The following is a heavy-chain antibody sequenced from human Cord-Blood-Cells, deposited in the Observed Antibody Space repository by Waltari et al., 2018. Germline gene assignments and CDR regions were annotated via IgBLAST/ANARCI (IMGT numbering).Heavy chain of an antibody. D-gene: IGHD5-18*01. CDR2: IYYSGST. J-gene: IGHJ4*02. CDR1: GGSIRSYY. CDR3: ARGDVGYSYGYGVY. V-gene: IGHV4-59*01. Sequence: QVQLQESDPGLVKPSETLSLTCTVSGGSIRSYYWSWIRQPPGKGLESIGYIYYSGSTSCHPSLKSRVALFVHTSKSQFSLKLSPVTAADRAVYYWARGDVGYSYGYGVYWRQGTLVTVSP.